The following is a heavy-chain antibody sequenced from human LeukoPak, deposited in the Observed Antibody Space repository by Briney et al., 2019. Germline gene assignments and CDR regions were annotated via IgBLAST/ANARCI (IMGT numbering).Heavy chain of an antibody. D-gene: IGHD6-13*01. Sequence: SETLSLTCAVYGGSFSGYYWSWIRQPPGKGLEWIGEINHSGSTNYNPSLKSRVTMSVDTSKNQFSLKLSSVTAADTAVYYCARGRIAAAGTGPYYYYGMDVWGQGTTVTVSS. CDR1: GGSFSGYY. J-gene: IGHJ6*02. CDR2: INHSGST. CDR3: ARGRIAAAGTGPYYYYGMDV. V-gene: IGHV4-34*01.